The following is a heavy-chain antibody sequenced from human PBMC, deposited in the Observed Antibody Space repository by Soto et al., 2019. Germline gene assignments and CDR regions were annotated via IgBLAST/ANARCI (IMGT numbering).Heavy chain of an antibody. J-gene: IGHJ6*03. CDR2: IYYSGST. D-gene: IGHD4-17*01. CDR3: ARHRGDYGDYAFSYYYMDV. Sequence: SETLSLTCTVSGGSISSSSYYWGWIRQPPGKGLEWIGSIYYSGSTYYNPSLKSRVTISVDTSKNQFSLKLSSVTAADTAVYYCARHRGDYGDYAFSYYYMDVWGKGTTVTVSS. V-gene: IGHV4-39*01. CDR1: GGSISSSSYY.